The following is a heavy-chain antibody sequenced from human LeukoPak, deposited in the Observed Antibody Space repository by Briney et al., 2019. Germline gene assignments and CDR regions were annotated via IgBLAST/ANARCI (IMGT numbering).Heavy chain of an antibody. CDR3: GKRKGSNHGEFDY. J-gene: IGHJ4*02. D-gene: IGHD6-13*01. Sequence: GASLRLSCAASGFTFSSYAMSWVRQAPGTGLEWVSAISGSGGNTYYADSVKGRFTISRDNSKNTLYLQMSSLRAEDTAVYHCGKRKGSNHGEFDYWGQGTLVTVSA. CDR1: GFTFSSYA. CDR2: ISGSGGNT. V-gene: IGHV3-23*01.